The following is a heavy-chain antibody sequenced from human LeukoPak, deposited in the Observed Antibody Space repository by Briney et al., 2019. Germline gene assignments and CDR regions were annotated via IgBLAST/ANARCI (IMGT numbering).Heavy chain of an antibody. V-gene: IGHV3-7*01. Sequence: GGSLRLSCAASGFTFSSYWMSWVRQASGKGLEWVANIKQDGSEKYYVDSVKGRFTISRDNAKNSLYLQMNSLRAEDTAVYYCAGLGCSSTTCFDYWGQGTLVTVSS. J-gene: IGHJ4*02. D-gene: IGHD2-2*01. CDR1: GFTFSSYW. CDR3: AGLGCSSTTCFDY. CDR2: IKQDGSEK.